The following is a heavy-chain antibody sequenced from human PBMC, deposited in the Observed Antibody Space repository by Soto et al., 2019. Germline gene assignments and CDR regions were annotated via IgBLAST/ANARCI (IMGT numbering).Heavy chain of an antibody. CDR2: ISSSSSYI. V-gene: IGHV3-21*01. CDR1: GFTFSSYS. D-gene: IGHD3-3*01. CDR3: ARHIYDFWSGYYTQYYYYGMDV. J-gene: IGHJ6*02. Sequence: GGSLRLSCAASGFTFSSYSMNWVRQAPGKGLEWVSSISSSSSYIYYADSVKGRFTISRDNAKNSPYLQMNSLRAEDTAVYYCARHIYDFWSGYYTQYYYYGMDVWGQGTTVTVSS.